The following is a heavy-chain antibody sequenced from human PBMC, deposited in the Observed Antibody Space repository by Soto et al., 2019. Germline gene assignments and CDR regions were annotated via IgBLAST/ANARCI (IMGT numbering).Heavy chain of an antibody. D-gene: IGHD6-19*01. CDR2: INHSGST. CDR3: ARSFGWYAIDQ. J-gene: IGHJ4*02. V-gene: IGHV4-34*01. Sequence: SETLSLTCAVYGGSFSGYYWSWIRQPPGKGLEWIGEINHSGSTNNNPSLKSRVTMSLDKSKNQFSLNLNSLTAADTAVYYCARSFGWYAIDQWGQGTLVTVSS. CDR1: GGSFSGYY.